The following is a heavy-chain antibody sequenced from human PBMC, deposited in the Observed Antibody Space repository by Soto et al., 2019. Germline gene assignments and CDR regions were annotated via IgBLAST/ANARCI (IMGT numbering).Heavy chain of an antibody. CDR2: IDPSDSYT. J-gene: IGHJ4*02. Sequence: PGESLKISFKGSGYSFTSYLISWVRQMPVKGLEWMGRIDPSDSYTNYSPSFQGHVTISADKSISTAYLQWSSLKASDTAMYYCARHGTGYSSSSEGDYWGQGTLVTVPS. D-gene: IGHD6-6*01. CDR1: GYSFTSYL. V-gene: IGHV5-10-1*01. CDR3: ARHGTGYSSSSEGDY.